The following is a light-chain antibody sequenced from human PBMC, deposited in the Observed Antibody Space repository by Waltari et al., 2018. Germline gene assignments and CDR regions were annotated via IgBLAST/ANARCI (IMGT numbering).Light chain of an antibody. V-gene: IGKV3-15*01. CDR3: QQYNRWPPIT. J-gene: IGKJ5*01. Sequence: EVVMTQSPATLSVSPGERVTLSCRASHGISDNLAWYQQKPGQAPRLLIYGAFTRATGIPARFTGSGSGTEFTLTINSLQSEDSAVYYCQQYNRWPPITFGQGTRLEIK. CDR2: GAF. CDR1: HGISDN.